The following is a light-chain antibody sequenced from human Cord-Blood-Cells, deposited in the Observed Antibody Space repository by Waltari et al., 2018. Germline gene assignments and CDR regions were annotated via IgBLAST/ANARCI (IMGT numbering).Light chain of an antibody. CDR3: QVWDSSSDHHYA. V-gene: IGLV3-21*04. CDR1: NIGSKS. J-gene: IGLJ1*01. CDR2: YDS. Sequence: SYVLTQPPSVSVAPGKTARITCGGNNIGSKSVHWYQQKPGQAPVLVIYYDSDRPSGIPERFSGSNSGNTATLTISRVEAGDEADYYCQVWDSSSDHHYAFGTGTKVTVL.